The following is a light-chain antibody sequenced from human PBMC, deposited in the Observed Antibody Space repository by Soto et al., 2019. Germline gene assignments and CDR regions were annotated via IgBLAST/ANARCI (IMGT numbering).Light chain of an antibody. V-gene: IGLV2-11*01. CDR1: SSDVGSYDF. CDR3: SSYAGSYILGV. J-gene: IGLJ3*02. Sequence: QSALAQPRSVSGSPGQSVTLSCTGTSSDVGSYDFVSWYQQYPGKAPKLIIFDVTERTSGVPDRFSGSKSGNSASLTISGLQAEDEADDYGSSYAGSYILGVFGGGTKLTVL. CDR2: DVT.